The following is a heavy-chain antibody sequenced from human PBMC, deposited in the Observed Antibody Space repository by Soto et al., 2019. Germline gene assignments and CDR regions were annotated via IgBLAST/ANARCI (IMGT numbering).Heavy chain of an antibody. CDR2: IKQDGSEK. D-gene: IGHD3-22*01. V-gene: IGHV3-7*01. J-gene: IGHJ4*02. Sequence: PGGSLRLSCAASGFTFSSYWMSWVRQAPGKGLEWVANIKQDGSEKYYVDSVKGRFTISRDNAKNSLYLQMNSLRAEDTAVYYCARYYYDSSGYPDFDYWGQGTLVTVSS. CDR3: ARYYYDSSGYPDFDY. CDR1: GFTFSSYW.